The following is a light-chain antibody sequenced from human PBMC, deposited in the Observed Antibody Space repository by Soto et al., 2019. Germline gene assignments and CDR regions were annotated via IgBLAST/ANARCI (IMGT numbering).Light chain of an antibody. J-gene: IGKJ1*01. CDR3: QQYNMWPRT. CDR1: ESVTIN. Sequence: EIVMTQSPATLSVSPGDRATLSCRASESVTINLAWYQQRPGQAPSLLIHGASTRATGVPARFSGSGSGTDFTLTISSLQSEDFAIYYCQQYNMWPRTFGQGTKVEVK. CDR2: GAS. V-gene: IGKV3-15*01.